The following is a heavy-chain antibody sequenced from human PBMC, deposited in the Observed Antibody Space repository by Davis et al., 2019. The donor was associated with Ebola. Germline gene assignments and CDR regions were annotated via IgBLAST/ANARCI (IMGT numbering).Heavy chain of an antibody. CDR1: GFTFSSYW. CDR2: INSDGSST. D-gene: IGHD1-26*01. Sequence: PGGSLRLSCAASGFTFSSYWMHWVRQAPGKGLVWVSRINSDGSSTSYADSVKGRFTISRDNAKNTLYLQMNSLRAEDTAVYYCARDWQAWELLFVGFDYWGQGTLVTVSS. J-gene: IGHJ4*02. CDR3: ARDWQAWELLFVGFDY. V-gene: IGHV3-74*01.